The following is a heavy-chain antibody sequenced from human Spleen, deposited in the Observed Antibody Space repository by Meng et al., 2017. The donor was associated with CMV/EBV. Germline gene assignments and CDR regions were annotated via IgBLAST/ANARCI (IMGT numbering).Heavy chain of an antibody. Sequence: ASVKVSCKASGYTFTSYYMYWVRQAPGQGLEWMGIIDPSGGSTVYAQIFQGRVTMTSDTSTSTVYMELSSLRSEDTAVYYCARGVIRGVIENWFDPWGQGTLVTVSS. J-gene: IGHJ5*02. CDR1: GYTFTSYY. CDR3: ARGVIRGVIENWFDP. V-gene: IGHV1-46*01. CDR2: IDPSGGST. D-gene: IGHD3-10*01.